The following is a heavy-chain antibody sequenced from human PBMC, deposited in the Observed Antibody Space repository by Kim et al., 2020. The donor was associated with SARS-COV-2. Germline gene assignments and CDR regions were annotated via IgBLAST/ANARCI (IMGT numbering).Heavy chain of an antibody. CDR3: TRGPPYSESYWDAFDI. D-gene: IGHD1-26*01. J-gene: IGHJ3*02. V-gene: IGHV3-73*01. Sequence: GGSLRLSCATSGFTFSGSTMHWVRQASGKGLEWVGRIRSKANSYETAYAASVKGRFTISRDDSKNTAYLQMNSLKTEDTAVYYCTRGPPYSESYWDAFDIGGEGTIVTVSS. CDR2: IRSKANSYET. CDR1: GFTFSGST.